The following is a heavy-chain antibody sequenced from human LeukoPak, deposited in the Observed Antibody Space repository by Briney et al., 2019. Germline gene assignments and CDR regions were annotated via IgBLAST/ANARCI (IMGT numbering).Heavy chain of an antibody. D-gene: IGHD5-12*01. J-gene: IGHJ4*02. CDR1: GYTFTGPY. V-gene: IGHV1-2*02. CDR3: ARMLNGAYDV. CDR2: INPNSGGT. Sequence: GASVKVSCKASGYTFTGPYMHWVRQAPGQGLEWMGWINPNSGGTNYAQNFQGRVTMTRATSFSTAYMEVSSLRSDDTAVYYCARMLNGAYDVWGQGTLVTVSS.